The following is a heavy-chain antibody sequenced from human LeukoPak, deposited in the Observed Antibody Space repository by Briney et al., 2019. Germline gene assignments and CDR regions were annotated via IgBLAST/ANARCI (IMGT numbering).Heavy chain of an antibody. V-gene: IGHV1-69*04. Sequence: SVKVSCKASGGTFSSYAISWVRQAPGQGPEWMGRIIPILGIANYAQKFQGRVTITADKSTSTAYMELSSLRSEDTAVYYCARGYCSSTSCYYNWFDPWGQGTLVTVSS. CDR2: IIPILGIA. CDR3: ARGYCSSTSCYYNWFDP. CDR1: GGTFSSYA. J-gene: IGHJ5*02. D-gene: IGHD2-2*01.